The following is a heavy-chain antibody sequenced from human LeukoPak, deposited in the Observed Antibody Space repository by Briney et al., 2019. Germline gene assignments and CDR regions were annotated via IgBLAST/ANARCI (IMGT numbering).Heavy chain of an antibody. V-gene: IGHV1-2*02. CDR3: ARDGSSTCRLGCNWIDP. J-gene: IGHJ5*02. Sequence: ASVKVSCKASGYTSTGYYMHWVRQAPGQRLEWTGWIKPNRGGTNYAKTFQSSVSLSRDTSISTAYMERSRLRSDDTAVYFCARDGSSTCRLGCNWIDPWGQGTLVTVSS. D-gene: IGHD2-2*01. CDR1: GYTSTGYY. CDR2: IKPNRGGT.